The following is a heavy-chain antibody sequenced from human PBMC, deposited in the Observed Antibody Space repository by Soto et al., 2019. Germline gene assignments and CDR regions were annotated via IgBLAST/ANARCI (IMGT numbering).Heavy chain of an antibody. V-gene: IGHV1-18*01. CDR1: GYRFTSYG. Sequence: ASVKVSCKDSGYRFTSYGISWVRQAHEQGLEWMGWISAYNGNTNYAQKLQGRVTMTTDTSTSTAYMELSSLRSDDTAVYYCAREDRDRETGLVPAAIDGMDVWGQGTTVTVSS. CDR2: ISAYNGNT. J-gene: IGHJ6*02. D-gene: IGHD2-2*01. CDR3: AREDRDRETGLVPAAIDGMDV.